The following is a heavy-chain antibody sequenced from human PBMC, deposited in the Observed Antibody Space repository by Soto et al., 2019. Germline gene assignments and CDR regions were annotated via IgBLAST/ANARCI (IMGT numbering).Heavy chain of an antibody. CDR1: GGSISSGGYY. J-gene: IGHJ4*02. Sequence: QVQLQESGPGLVKPSQTLSLTCTVSGGSISSGGYYWSWIRQHPGKGLEWIGYIYYSGSTYYNPSPMSRVTTSVDTSKNQFSLKLSSVTAADTAVYYCARDVGYYGSGSYASGFDYWGQGTLVTVSS. D-gene: IGHD3-10*01. V-gene: IGHV4-31*03. CDR2: IYYSGST. CDR3: ARDVGYYGSGSYASGFDY.